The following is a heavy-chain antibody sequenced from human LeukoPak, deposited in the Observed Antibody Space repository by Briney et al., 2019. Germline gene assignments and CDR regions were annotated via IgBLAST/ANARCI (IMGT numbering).Heavy chain of an antibody. Sequence: SETLSLTCTVSGGSISSSSYYWGWIRQPPGKGLEWIGSIYYSGSTYYNSSLKSRVTISVDTSKNQFSLKLSSVTGADTAVYYCARQGSGPLTGLDIWGQGTMVTVSS. CDR3: ARQGSGPLTGLDI. V-gene: IGHV4-39*01. CDR2: IYYSGST. J-gene: IGHJ3*02. D-gene: IGHD3-9*01. CDR1: GGSISSSSYY.